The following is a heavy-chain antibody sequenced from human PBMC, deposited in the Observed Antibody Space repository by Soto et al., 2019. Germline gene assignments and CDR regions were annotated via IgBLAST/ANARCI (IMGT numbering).Heavy chain of an antibody. D-gene: IGHD6-13*01. CDR2: IIPIFGTA. CDR3: VRDRGDSRRVSWFVY. CDR1: GGTFSSYA. V-gene: IGHV1-69*06. Sequence: QVQLVQSGAEVKKPGSSVKVSCKASGGTFSSYAISWVRQAPGQGLEWMGGIIPIFGTANYAQKFQGRVTIPADKSTSTVFIELSSLRSEDRAVYYCVRDRGDSRRVSWFVYWGQGTLDTVSS. J-gene: IGHJ4*02.